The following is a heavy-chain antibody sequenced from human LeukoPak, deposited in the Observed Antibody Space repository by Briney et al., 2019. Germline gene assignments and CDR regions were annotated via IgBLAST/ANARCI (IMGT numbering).Heavy chain of an antibody. CDR3: ARDPSSWYYYYMDV. CDR2: MNPNSGNT. Sequence: GSVKVSCKASGYTFTSYDINWVRQATGQGLEWMRWMNPNSGNTGYAQKFQGRVTMTRNTSISTAYMELSSLRSEDTAVYYCARDPSSWYYYYMDVWGKGTTVTVSS. J-gene: IGHJ6*03. V-gene: IGHV1-8*01. CDR1: GYTFTSYD. D-gene: IGHD6-13*01.